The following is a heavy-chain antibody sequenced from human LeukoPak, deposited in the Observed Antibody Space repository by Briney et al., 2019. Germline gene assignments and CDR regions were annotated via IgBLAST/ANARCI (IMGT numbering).Heavy chain of an antibody. CDR3: ARLTPLSHSYSSSWYGDAFDI. CDR2: IYYSGST. D-gene: IGHD6-13*01. J-gene: IGHJ3*02. Sequence: PSETLSLTCTVSGGSISSYYWSWLRQPPGKGLEWIGYIYYSGSTNYNPSLKSRVTISVDTSKNQFSLKLSSVTAADTAVYYCARLTPLSHSYSSSWYGDAFDIWGQGTMVTVSS. CDR1: GGSISSYY. V-gene: IGHV4-59*08.